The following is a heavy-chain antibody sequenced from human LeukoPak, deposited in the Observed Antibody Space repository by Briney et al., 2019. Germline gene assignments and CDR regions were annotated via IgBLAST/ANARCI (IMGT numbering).Heavy chain of an antibody. V-gene: IGHV3-21*01. J-gene: IGHJ4*02. CDR3: AREVLIVVGPAANTIDY. Sequence: GGSLRLSCAASGFTFRDYTMNWVRQAPGKGLEWVSAINKSGTFIKYADSVKGRFTVSRDNARNSLFLQMNSLKVEDTAVYFCAREVLIVVGPAANTIDYWGQGTRVTVSS. CDR2: INKSGTFI. CDR1: GFTFRDYT. D-gene: IGHD2-15*01.